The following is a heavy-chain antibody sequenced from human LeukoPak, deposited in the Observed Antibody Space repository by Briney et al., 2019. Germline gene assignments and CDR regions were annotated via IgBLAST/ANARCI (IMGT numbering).Heavy chain of an antibody. CDR2: FDPEDGET. J-gene: IGHJ6*02. Sequence: ASVKVSCKVSGYTLTELSMHWVRQAPGKGLEWMGGFDPEDGETIYAQKFQSRVTMTEDTSTDTAYMELSSLRSEDTAVYYCATSLDRSDILFPYYGMDVWGQGTTVTVSS. V-gene: IGHV1-24*01. D-gene: IGHD3-9*01. CDR1: GYTLTELS. CDR3: ATSLDRSDILFPYYGMDV.